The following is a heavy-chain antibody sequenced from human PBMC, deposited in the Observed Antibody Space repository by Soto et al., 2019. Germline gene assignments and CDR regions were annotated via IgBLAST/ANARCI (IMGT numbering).Heavy chain of an antibody. D-gene: IGHD3-9*01. Sequence: ASVKVSCKASGYTFTSYGISWVRQAPGQGLEWMGWISAYNGNTNYAQKLQGRVTMTTDTSTSTAYMELRSLRSDDTAVYYCARAPREPDYDILTGYPDWGQGTLVTVSS. V-gene: IGHV1-18*01. CDR1: GYTFTSYG. CDR3: ARAPREPDYDILTGYPD. J-gene: IGHJ4*02. CDR2: ISAYNGNT.